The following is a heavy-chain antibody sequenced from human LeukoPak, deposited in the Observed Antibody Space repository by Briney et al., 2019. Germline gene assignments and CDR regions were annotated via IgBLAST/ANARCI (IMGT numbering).Heavy chain of an antibody. CDR3: ARAPPLYSSFYFDY. J-gene: IGHJ4*02. Sequence: ASVKVSCKASGGTFSSYAISWVRQAPGQGREWMGGIIPIFGTANYAQKFQGRVTITADESTSTAYMELSNLRSEDTAVYYCARAPPLYSSFYFDYWGQGTLVTVSS. CDR2: IIPIFGTA. D-gene: IGHD6-6*01. CDR1: GGTFSSYA. V-gene: IGHV1-69*13.